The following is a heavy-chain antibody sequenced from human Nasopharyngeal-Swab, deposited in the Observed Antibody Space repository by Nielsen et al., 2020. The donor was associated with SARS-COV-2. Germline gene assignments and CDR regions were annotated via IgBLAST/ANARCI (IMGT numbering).Heavy chain of an antibody. V-gene: IGHV1-3*01. CDR1: GYSFTSYA. J-gene: IGHJ4*02. Sequence: ASVKVSCKASGYSFTSYAMHWVRQAPGQRLEWMGWINADNDNTSYSPKFQGRLTITRDTSASTAYMELSSLRSEDTAVYYCASSDPNYGDYAYYWGQGTLVTVSS. D-gene: IGHD4-17*01. CDR2: INADNDNT. CDR3: ASSDPNYGDYAYY.